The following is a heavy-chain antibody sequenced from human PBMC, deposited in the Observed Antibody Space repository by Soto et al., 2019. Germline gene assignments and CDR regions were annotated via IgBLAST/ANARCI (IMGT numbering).Heavy chain of an antibody. J-gene: IGHJ4*02. CDR3: ARTPRAQMIVLEADTRFDY. D-gene: IGHD2-15*01. Sequence: QVQLVQSGAEVKRPGASLKVSCKASGYTFTTHGFNWVRQAPGQGLEWMGWISPYNGDTNYAQNFQGRVSLTKDTSTSTGYMELRSLTSDDTAVYYCARTPRAQMIVLEADTRFDYWGQGTLVTVSS. CDR1: GYTFTTHG. V-gene: IGHV1-18*04. CDR2: ISPYNGDT.